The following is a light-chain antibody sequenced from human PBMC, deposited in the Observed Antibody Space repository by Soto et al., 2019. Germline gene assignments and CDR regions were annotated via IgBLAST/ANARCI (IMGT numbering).Light chain of an antibody. CDR3: QQSDGTPRT. CDR1: QSIGSY. Sequence: DIQMTQSPSSLSASVGDRVTITCRASQSIGSYLHWYQQKPGKAPKLLIYAASSLQSGVPSRFSGSGSGTDFTLTISSLQPEDFATYYCQQSDGTPRTFGQGTKVEIK. V-gene: IGKV1-39*01. CDR2: AAS. J-gene: IGKJ1*01.